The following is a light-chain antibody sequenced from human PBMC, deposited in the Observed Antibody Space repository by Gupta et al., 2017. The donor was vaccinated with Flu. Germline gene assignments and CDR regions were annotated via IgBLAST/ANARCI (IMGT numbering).Light chain of an antibody. J-gene: IGLJ2*01. CDR1: IGCNI. CDR3: AAGDGSLSAVL. V-gene: IGLV1-47*01. CDR2: VNK. Sequence: IGCNIVFSFWQFPGTAPKLVIFVNKERSSGVPDRFSGSRSATSASVTLTIGGVLAEDEADYYCAAGDGSLSAVLFGGGTKLTVL.